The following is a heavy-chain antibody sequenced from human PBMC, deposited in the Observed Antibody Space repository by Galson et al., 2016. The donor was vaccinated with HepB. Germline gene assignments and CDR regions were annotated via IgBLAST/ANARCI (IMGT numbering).Heavy chain of an antibody. CDR2: IHSSGGT. V-gene: IGHV4-61*02. J-gene: IGHJ6*04. CDR1: GGSFSSGSYY. Sequence: TLSLTCIVSGGSFSSGSYYWNWIRQPAGKGLEWTGRIHSSGGTNYNPPLRSRVTISLDPSKNRFSLKTSSVTAADTAVYYRARGTDPSAMDVWGKGTTVTVSS. CDR3: ARGTDPSAMDV.